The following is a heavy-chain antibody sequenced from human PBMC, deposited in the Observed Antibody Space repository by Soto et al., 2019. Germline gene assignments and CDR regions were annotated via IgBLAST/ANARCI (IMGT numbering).Heavy chain of an antibody. CDR3: ARLNWNYRGYFDY. CDR2: IYPGDSEI. D-gene: IGHD1-7*01. V-gene: IGHV5-51*01. Sequence: GESLKISCQGSGYRFSSYWIGWVRQMPGKGLEWMGSIYPGDSEIRYSPSFQGQVSISVDKSVDAAYLQWSSLRASDTAMYYCARLNWNYRGYFDYWGQGTLVTVSS. J-gene: IGHJ4*02. CDR1: GYRFSSYW.